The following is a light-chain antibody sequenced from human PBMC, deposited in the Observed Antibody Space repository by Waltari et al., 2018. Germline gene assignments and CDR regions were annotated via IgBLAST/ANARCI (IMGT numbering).Light chain of an antibody. Sequence: QSALTQPPSASGSPGQSLTISCTGTINAVGHFYYFSWFKQHPGKVPNPMIYEVSKRPSGLPDRFSGSKSGNTASLTVSGLQTEDEADYYCSSYADNNIVIFGGGTKLTVL. CDR3: SSYADNNIVI. J-gene: IGLJ2*01. CDR2: EVS. CDR1: INAVGHFYY. V-gene: IGLV2-8*01.